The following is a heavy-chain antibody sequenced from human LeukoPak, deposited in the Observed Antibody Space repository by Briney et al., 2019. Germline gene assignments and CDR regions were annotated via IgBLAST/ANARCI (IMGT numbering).Heavy chain of an antibody. D-gene: IGHD3-10*01. CDR3: AREGESYLYDY. Sequence: SVKVSCKASGGTISSYAISWVRQAPGQGLEWMGGIIPILGTANYAQKFQGRVTITADESTSTAYMELSSLTSEDTAVYYCAREGESYLYDYWGQGTLVTVSS. CDR2: IIPILGTA. J-gene: IGHJ4*02. CDR1: GGTISSYA. V-gene: IGHV1-69*13.